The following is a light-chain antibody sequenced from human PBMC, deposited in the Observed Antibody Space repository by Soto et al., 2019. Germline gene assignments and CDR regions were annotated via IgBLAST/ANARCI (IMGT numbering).Light chain of an antibody. J-gene: IGLJ1*01. CDR3: SSYVGRFF. CDR1: SSDVGVSRS. CDR2: DVT. Sequence: QSALTQPRSVSGSPGQSVTISCTGTSSDVGVSRSVSWYQQHPGKAPKLIISDVTKRPSGVPYRFSGSESGNTASLTISGLQAADEADYSCSSYVGRFFFGTGTKLTVL. V-gene: IGLV2-11*01.